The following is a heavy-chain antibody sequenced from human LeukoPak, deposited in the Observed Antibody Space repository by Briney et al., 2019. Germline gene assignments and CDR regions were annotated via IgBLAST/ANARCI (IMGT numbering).Heavy chain of an antibody. Sequence: PGGSLRLSCAASEFIFSSYWMSWVRQAPGKGLEWVANIKQDGSEKYYVDSVKGRFTISRDNAKNSLYLQMNSLRAEDTAVFYCARDGTYTDYDPDFDIWGQGTLVTVSS. V-gene: IGHV3-7*04. CDR1: EFIFSSYW. J-gene: IGHJ4*02. CDR3: ARDGTYTDYDPDFDI. D-gene: IGHD5-12*01. CDR2: IKQDGSEK.